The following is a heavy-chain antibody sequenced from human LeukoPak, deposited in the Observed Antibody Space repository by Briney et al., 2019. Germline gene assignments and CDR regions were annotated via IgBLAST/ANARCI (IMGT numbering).Heavy chain of an antibody. V-gene: IGHV3-9*01. D-gene: IGHD6-19*01. J-gene: IGHJ4*02. Sequence: GRSLRLSCAASGFIFDDYAMHWVRQAPGKGLEWVSGISWDSDSIDYADSVKGRFTISRDNAKNSLYLQMNILRAEDTALYYCGNEISSAQRVFDYWGQGTMVTVSS. CDR1: GFIFDDYA. CDR3: GNEISSAQRVFDY. CDR2: ISWDSDSI.